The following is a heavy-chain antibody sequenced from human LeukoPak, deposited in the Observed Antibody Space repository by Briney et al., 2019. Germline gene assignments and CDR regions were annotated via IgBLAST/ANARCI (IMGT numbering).Heavy chain of an antibody. Sequence: GGSLRLSCAASGFTVSSSYMSWVRQAPGKGLEWVSLIYSGGRTEYTYSVKGRFTIYTDNSKNTLYLQMNSLRAEDTAVYYCARVGCSGGSCYTQYFHHWGQGTLVTVSP. V-gene: IGHV3-53*01. D-gene: IGHD2-15*01. CDR2: IYSGGRT. CDR1: GFTVSSSY. J-gene: IGHJ1*01. CDR3: ARVGCSGGSCYTQYFHH.